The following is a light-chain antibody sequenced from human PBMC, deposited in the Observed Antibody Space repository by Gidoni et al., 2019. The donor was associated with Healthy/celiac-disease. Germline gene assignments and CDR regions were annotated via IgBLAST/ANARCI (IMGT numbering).Light chain of an antibody. CDR2: DAS. Sequence: DIQMTQSPSSLSASVGDRVTITCQASQDISNYLNWYQQKPGKAPKLLIYDASNLETGVPSCFRGSGSGTDFTFTISSLQPEDIATYYCQQYDNLPRFTFGPGTKVDIK. V-gene: IGKV1-33*01. CDR1: QDISNY. J-gene: IGKJ3*01. CDR3: QQYDNLPRFT.